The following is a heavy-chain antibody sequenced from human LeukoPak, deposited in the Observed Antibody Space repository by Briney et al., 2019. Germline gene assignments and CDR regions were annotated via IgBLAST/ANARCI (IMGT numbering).Heavy chain of an antibody. CDR2: ISCSGGST. D-gene: IGHD2-15*01. CDR1: GFTFSSYS. J-gene: IGHJ3*02. CDR3: AVVVVVSATEADI. V-gene: IGHV3-23*01. Sequence: GGSLRLSCAASGFTFSSYSMNWVRQAPGKGLEWVSAISCSGGSTYYADSVKGRFTISRDNSKNTLYLQMNSLRAEDTAVYYRAVVVVVSATEADIWGQGTMVHVSS.